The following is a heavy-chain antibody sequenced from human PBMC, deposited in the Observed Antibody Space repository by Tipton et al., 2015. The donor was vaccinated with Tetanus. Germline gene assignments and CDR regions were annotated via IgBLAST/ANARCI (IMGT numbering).Heavy chain of an antibody. Sequence: SLRLSCEAFGFTFDDFAMHWVRQGPGMGLEWVSAISGSGGSTYYADSVKGRFTISRDNSKNTLYLQMNSLRAEDTAVYYCAKGDGSYPFDYWGQGTLVTVSS. CDR3: AKGDGSYPFDY. CDR1: GFTFDDFA. V-gene: IGHV3-23*01. CDR2: ISGSGGST. D-gene: IGHD1-26*01. J-gene: IGHJ4*02.